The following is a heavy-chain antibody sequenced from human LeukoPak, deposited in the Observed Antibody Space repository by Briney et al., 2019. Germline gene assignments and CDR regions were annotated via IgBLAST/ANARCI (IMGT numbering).Heavy chain of an antibody. CDR3: AREPGRDYYYYMDV. CDR1: GGTFSSYA. Sequence: GASVKVSCKASGGTFSSYAISWVRQAPGQGLEWMGRIIPIFGTANYAQKSQGRVTITTDESTSTAYMELSSLRSEDTAVYYCAREPGRDYYYYMDVWGKGTTVTVSS. D-gene: IGHD1-14*01. V-gene: IGHV1-69*05. CDR2: IIPIFGTA. J-gene: IGHJ6*03.